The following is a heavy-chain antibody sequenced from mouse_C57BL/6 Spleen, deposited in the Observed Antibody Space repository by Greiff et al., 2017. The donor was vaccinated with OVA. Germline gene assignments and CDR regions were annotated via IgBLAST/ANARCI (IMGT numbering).Heavy chain of an antibody. J-gene: IGHJ2*01. CDR2: INPNNGGT. CDR3: VSRDLRSWDDIDY. V-gene: IGHV1-18*01. Sequence: VQLQQSGPELVKPGASVKIPCKASGYTFTDYNMDWVKQSHGKSLEWIGDINPNNGGTIYNQKFKGKATLTVDKSSSTAYMELRSLTSEDTSVDDGVSRDLRSWDDIDYWGQGTTLTVSS. D-gene: IGHD1-1*01. CDR1: GYTFTDYN.